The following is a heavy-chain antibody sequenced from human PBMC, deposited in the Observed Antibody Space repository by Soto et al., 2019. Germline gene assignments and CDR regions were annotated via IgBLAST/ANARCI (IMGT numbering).Heavy chain of an antibody. V-gene: IGHV3-74*01. CDR1: GFTFNSYW. Sequence: EVQLVESGGGLVQPGGSLRLSCAASGFTFNSYWMHWVRQAPGKGLVWVSRIDRDGTDTNYADSVKGRFTISRDNAKNTLSLQMNSLTAEDTAVYYCARATTTVTTRPTLGYWGRGTLVTVSS. CDR2: IDRDGTDT. CDR3: ARATTTVTTRPTLGY. J-gene: IGHJ4*02. D-gene: IGHD4-17*01.